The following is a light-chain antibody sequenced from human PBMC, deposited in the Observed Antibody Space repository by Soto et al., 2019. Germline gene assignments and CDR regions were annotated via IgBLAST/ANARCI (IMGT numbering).Light chain of an antibody. V-gene: IGKV3-11*01. CDR1: QSVSSY. CDR3: QQRSNWIT. J-gene: IGKJ5*01. Sequence: EIVMTQSPATLSASPGERATLFCRASQSVSSYLAWYQQKPGQAPRLLIYDASNRATGIPARFSGSGSGTDFTLTISSLEPEDFAVYYCQQRSNWITFGQGTRLEIK. CDR2: DAS.